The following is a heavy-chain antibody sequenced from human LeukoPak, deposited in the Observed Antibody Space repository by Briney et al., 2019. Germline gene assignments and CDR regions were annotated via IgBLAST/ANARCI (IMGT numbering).Heavy chain of an antibody. V-gene: IGHV3-7*01. D-gene: IGHD5-12*01. CDR1: GFTFSSYW. Sequence: GGSLRLSCADSGFTFSSYWMYCVRQAPGEGLEWVANIKHDGREKYYADFVKGRFTISRDNAKNSLYLQMDSLRAEDTAVYYCARDAGHSGYDLLDYWGQGTLVTVSS. CDR2: IKHDGREK. CDR3: ARDAGHSGYDLLDY. J-gene: IGHJ4*02.